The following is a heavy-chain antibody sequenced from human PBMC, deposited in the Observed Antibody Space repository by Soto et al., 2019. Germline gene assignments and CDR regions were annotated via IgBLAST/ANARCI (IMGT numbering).Heavy chain of an antibody. CDR3: ARVDLGLLHDYYYYMDV. Sequence: ASVKVSCRASGYTFTSYAMHLVRQAPGQRLEWMGWINAGNGNTKYSQKFQGRVTITRDTSASTAYMELSSLRSEDTAVYFCARVDLGLLHDYYYYMDVWGKGTTVTVSS. V-gene: IGHV1-3*01. CDR2: INAGNGNT. J-gene: IGHJ6*03. CDR1: GYTFTSYA. D-gene: IGHD3-22*01.